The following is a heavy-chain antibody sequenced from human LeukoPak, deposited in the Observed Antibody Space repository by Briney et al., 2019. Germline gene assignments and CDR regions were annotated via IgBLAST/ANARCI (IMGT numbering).Heavy chain of an antibody. CDR1: GFTFSSYA. CDR2: ISSSSSYI. CDR3: ARDEHIDFWSGYSYH. V-gene: IGHV3-21*01. J-gene: IGHJ5*02. Sequence: GGSLRLSCAASGFTFSSYAMSWVRQAPGKGLEWVSLISSSSSYIYYADSVKGRFTISRDNAKNSLYLQMNSLRAEDTAVYYCARDEHIDFWSGYSYHWGQGTLVTVSS. D-gene: IGHD3-3*01.